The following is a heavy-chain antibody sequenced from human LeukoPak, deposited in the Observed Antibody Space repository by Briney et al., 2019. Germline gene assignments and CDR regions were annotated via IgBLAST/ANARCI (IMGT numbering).Heavy chain of an antibody. CDR2: IGASGGST. CDR3: AKAEGYDILTGLDY. J-gene: IGHJ4*02. D-gene: IGHD3-9*01. Sequence: GGSLRLSCAASGFTFSSYAMSWVRQAPGKGLEWVSGIGASGGSTYYADSVKGRFTISRDNSRNTLYLQMNSLRTEDTAVYYCAKAEGYDILTGLDYWGQGTLVTVSS. V-gene: IGHV3-23*01. CDR1: GFTFSSYA.